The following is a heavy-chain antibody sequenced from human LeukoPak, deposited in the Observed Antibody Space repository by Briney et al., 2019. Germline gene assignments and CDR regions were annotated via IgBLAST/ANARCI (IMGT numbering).Heavy chain of an antibody. V-gene: IGHV1-69*02. CDR3: ASAHDS. Sequence: ASVKVSCKASGYTFTSYYMHWVRQAPGQGLEWMGRIIPILGIANYAQKFQGRVTITADKSTSTAYMELSSLRSEDTAVYYCASAHDSWGQGTLVTVSS. D-gene: IGHD3-16*01. CDR2: IIPILGIA. J-gene: IGHJ4*02. CDR1: GYTFTSYY.